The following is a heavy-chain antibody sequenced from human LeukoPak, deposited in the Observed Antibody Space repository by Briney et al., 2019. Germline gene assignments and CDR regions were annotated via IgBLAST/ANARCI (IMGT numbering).Heavy chain of an antibody. D-gene: IGHD2-2*01. J-gene: IGHJ4*02. CDR3: AKDLMGVDRRRLGVAPATPGGDY. Sequence: GGSLRLSCAASGFTFSSYGMHWVRQAPGKGLEWVAFIRYDGSNKYYADSVKGRFTISRDNSKNTLYLQMNSLRAEDTAVYYCAKDLMGVDRRRLGVAPATPGGDYWGQGTLVTVSS. CDR2: IRYDGSNK. CDR1: GFTFSSYG. V-gene: IGHV3-30*02.